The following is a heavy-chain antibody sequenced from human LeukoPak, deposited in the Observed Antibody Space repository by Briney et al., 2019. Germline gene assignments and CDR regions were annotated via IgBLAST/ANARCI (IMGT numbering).Heavy chain of an antibody. CDR1: GFTFSSYG. CDR2: IWYDGSNK. Sequence: QTGGSLRLSCAASGFTFSSYGMHWVRQAPGKGLEWVAVIWYDGSNKYYADSVKGRFTISRDNSKNTLYLQMNSLRAEDTAVYYCARMQYYYDSSGYVSAFDYWGQGTLVTVSS. J-gene: IGHJ4*02. CDR3: ARMQYYYDSSGYVSAFDY. D-gene: IGHD3-22*01. V-gene: IGHV3-33*01.